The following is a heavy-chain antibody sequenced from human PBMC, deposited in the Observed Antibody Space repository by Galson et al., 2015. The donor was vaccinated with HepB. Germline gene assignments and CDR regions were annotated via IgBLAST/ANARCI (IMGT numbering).Heavy chain of an antibody. CDR2: ISGSGSYK. CDR1: GFTFSTHS. CDR3: ARVSLGASSSWYYFDY. Sequence: SLRLSCAASGFTFSTHSINWVRQAPGKGLEWVSSISGSGSYKFYGDSVEGRFTVSRDNAKNSLFLQMNSLRAEDTAIHYCARVSLGASSSWYYFDYWGLGTLVTVSS. J-gene: IGHJ4*02. V-gene: IGHV3-21*01. D-gene: IGHD6-13*01.